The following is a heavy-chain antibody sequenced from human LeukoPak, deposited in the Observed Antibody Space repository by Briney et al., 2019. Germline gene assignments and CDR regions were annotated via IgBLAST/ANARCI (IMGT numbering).Heavy chain of an antibody. D-gene: IGHD6-13*01. V-gene: IGHV3-30*04. Sequence: PRGSLRLSCAASGFTFSSYAMHWVRQAPGKGLEWVAVISYDGSNKYYADSVKGRFTISRDNSKNTLYLQMNSLRAEDTAVYYCAKSVAAAGTKGPFDYWGQGTLVTVSS. CDR2: ISYDGSNK. J-gene: IGHJ4*02. CDR1: GFTFSSYA. CDR3: AKSVAAAGTKGPFDY.